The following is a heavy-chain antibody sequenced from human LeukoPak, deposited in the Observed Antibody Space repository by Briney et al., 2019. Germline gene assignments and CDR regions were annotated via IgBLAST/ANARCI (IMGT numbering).Heavy chain of an antibody. Sequence: SETVSLTCIVSGGSITSTSHYWGWIRQPPGKGLEWIASMYYGGSTYYNPSLNSRVTISVATSKNQFSLTLNSVTAADTALYYCARSDSSGSSFDYWGQGTLLTVSS. V-gene: IGHV4-39*01. CDR1: GGSITSTSHY. D-gene: IGHD3-22*01. J-gene: IGHJ4*02. CDR2: MYYGGST. CDR3: ARSDSSGSSFDY.